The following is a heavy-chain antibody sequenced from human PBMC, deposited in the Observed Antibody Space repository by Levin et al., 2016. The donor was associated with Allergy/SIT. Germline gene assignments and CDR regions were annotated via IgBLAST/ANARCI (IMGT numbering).Heavy chain of an antibody. Sequence: SVKVSCKASRGTFSSYAISWVRQAPGQGLEWMGRIIPILGIANYAQKFQGRVTITADKSTSTAYMELSSLRSEDTAVYYCARGEVGSSWAHYWYFDLWGRGTLVTVSS. J-gene: IGHJ2*01. CDR1: RGTFSSYA. D-gene: IGHD6-13*01. V-gene: IGHV1-69*04. CDR3: ARGEVGSSWAHYWYFDL. CDR2: IIPILGIA.